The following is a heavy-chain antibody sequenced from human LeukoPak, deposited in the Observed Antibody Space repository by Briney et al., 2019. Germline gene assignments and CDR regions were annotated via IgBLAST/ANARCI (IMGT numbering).Heavy chain of an antibody. Sequence: KPSETLSLTCAVYGGSFSGYYWSWIRQPPGKGLEWIGEINHSGSTNYNPSLKSRVTISVDTSKNQFSLKLSSVTAADTAAYYCARRYYYGSGKVNWFDPWGQGTLVTVSS. V-gene: IGHV4-34*01. CDR1: GGSFSGYY. CDR2: INHSGST. J-gene: IGHJ5*02. D-gene: IGHD3-10*01. CDR3: ARRYYYGSGKVNWFDP.